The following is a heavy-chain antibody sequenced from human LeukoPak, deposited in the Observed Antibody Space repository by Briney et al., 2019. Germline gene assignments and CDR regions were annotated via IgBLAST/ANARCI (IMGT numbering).Heavy chain of an antibody. CDR3: ATHCGGTTCHRDY. D-gene: IGHD2-2*01. CDR2: IQSDGSYK. CDR1: GFTFSSSA. Sequence: GGSLRLSCAASGFTFSSSAMHWVRQAPGKGLECVAFIQSDGSYKHYSDSVKGRFTISRDNSKNTLYLEMNSLRVVDTDVYYCATHCGGTTCHRDYWGQGTLVTVSS. V-gene: IGHV3-30*02. J-gene: IGHJ4*02.